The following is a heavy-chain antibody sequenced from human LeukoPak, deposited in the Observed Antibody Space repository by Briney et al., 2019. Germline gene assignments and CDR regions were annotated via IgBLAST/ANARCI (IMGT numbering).Heavy chain of an antibody. CDR1: GGSINY. J-gene: IGHJ5*02. D-gene: IGHD3-3*01. CDR3: ARGGWNYDFWSGYYLYNWFDP. V-gene: IGHV4-31*03. Sequence: SETLSLTCTVSGGSINYGGWIRQPPGKGLEWIGYIYYSGSTYYNPSLKSRVTISVDTSKNQFSLKLSSVTAADTAVYYCARGGWNYDFWSGYYLYNWFDPWGQGTLVTVSS. CDR2: IYYSGST.